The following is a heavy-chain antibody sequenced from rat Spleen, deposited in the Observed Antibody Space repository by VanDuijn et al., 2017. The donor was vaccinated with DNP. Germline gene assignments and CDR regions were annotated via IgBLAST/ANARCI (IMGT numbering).Heavy chain of an antibody. CDR1: GFTFTNYY. CDR2: ISNGGNTI. Sequence: EVQLVDSGGDLVQPGRSLRLSCAASGFTFTNYYMAWVRQAPTKGLEWVAAISNGGNTIYYRDSVKGRFTISRDNAKSTLYLQMDSLRSEDTATYYCARLNYPAWGQGTLVTVSS. CDR3: ARLNYPA. J-gene: IGHJ3*01. V-gene: IGHV5-25*01. D-gene: IGHD1-4*01.